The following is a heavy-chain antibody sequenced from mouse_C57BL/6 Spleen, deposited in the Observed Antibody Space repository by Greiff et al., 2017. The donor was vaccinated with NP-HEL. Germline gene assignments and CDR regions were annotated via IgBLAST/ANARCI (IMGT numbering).Heavy chain of an antibody. V-gene: IGHV1-82*01. CDR2: IYPGDGDT. CDR3: ARQLRLHTPYYFDY. D-gene: IGHD3-2*02. Sequence: QVQLQQSGPELVKPGASVKISCKASGYAFSSSWMNWVKQRPGKGLEWIGRIYPGDGDTNYNGKFKGKATLTADKSSSTAYMQLSSLTSEDSAVYFCARQLRLHTPYYFDYWGQGTTLTVAS. CDR1: GYAFSSSW. J-gene: IGHJ2*01.